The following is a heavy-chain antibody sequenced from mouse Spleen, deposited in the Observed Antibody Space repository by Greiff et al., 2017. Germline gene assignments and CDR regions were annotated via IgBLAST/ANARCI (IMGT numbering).Heavy chain of an antibody. CDR1: GYTFTDYY. D-gene: IGHD2-14*01. J-gene: IGHJ1*01. CDR3: ARRRVGYDGEFYFDV. Sequence: EVRLQQSGPVLVKPGASVKMSCKASGYTFTDYYMNWVKQSHGKSLEWIGVINPYNGGTSYNQKFKGKATLTVDKSSSTAYMELNSLTSEDSAVYYCARRRVGYDGEFYFDVWGAGTTVTVSS. V-gene: IGHV1-19*01. CDR2: INPYNGGT.